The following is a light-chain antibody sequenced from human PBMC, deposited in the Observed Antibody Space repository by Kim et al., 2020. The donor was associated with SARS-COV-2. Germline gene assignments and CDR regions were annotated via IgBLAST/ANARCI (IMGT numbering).Light chain of an antibody. Sequence: SYELTQPPSVSVSPGQTASITCSGDKLGYKYACWYQQKPGQSPVLVIYQDSKRPSGIPERFSGSNSGNTATLTISGTQAMDEADYYCQAWDSSTAVFGGGTKLTVL. J-gene: IGLJ3*02. CDR1: KLGYKY. CDR2: QDS. V-gene: IGLV3-1*01. CDR3: QAWDSSTAV.